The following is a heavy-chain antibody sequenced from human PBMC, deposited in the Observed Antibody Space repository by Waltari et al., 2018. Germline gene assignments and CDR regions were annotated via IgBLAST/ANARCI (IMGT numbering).Heavy chain of an antibody. Sequence: QVQLVQSGSELKKPGASVKISCKSSGYTFTNYAINWLRQAPGQGLELMGWIITGTGNPTDAPDFTGRFIFSVDTSVDTAYLEINSLKVEDTAVYYCAREVVPPHTVVVNWFDPWGQGTLVTVSS. CDR2: IITGTGNP. V-gene: IGHV7-4-1*02. CDR1: GYTFTNYA. J-gene: IGHJ5*02. D-gene: IGHD2-2*01. CDR3: AREVVPPHTVVVNWFDP.